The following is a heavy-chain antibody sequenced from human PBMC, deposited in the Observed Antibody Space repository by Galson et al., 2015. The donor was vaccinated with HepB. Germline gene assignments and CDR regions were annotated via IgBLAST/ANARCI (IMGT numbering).Heavy chain of an antibody. D-gene: IGHD2-2*02. CDR2: TYYRSKWYN. Sequence: CAISGDSVSSNSAAWNWIRQSPSRGLEWLGRTYYRSKWYNDYAVSVKSRITINPDTSKNQFSLQLNSVTPEDTAVYYCARDRGERYCSSTSCYTGYYYYYMDVWGKGTTVTVSS. CDR3: ARDRGERYCSSTSCYTGYYYYYMDV. V-gene: IGHV6-1*01. CDR1: GDSVSSNSAA. J-gene: IGHJ6*03.